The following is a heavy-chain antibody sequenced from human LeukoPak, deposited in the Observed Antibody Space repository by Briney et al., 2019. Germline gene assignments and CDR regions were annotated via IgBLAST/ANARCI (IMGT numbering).Heavy chain of an antibody. D-gene: IGHD2-15*01. Sequence: SQTLSLTSAISGDTVSSNRASWNWIRQSPSRGLEWLGRTYYRSKWYNDYAVSVKSRITINPDTSKNQFSLLLNSVTPEDTAVYYCARAVVANSYDYYGVDVWGEGTTVTVSS. CDR2: TYYRSKWYN. CDR3: ARAVVANSYDYYGVDV. J-gene: IGHJ6*04. CDR1: GDTVSSNRAS. V-gene: IGHV6-1*01.